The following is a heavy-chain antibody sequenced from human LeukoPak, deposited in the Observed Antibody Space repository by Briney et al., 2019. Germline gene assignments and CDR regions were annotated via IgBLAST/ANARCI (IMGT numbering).Heavy chain of an antibody. D-gene: IGHD6-19*01. Sequence: PSETLSLTCTVSGGSISSGGHSWSWIRQPPGKGLEWIGEINHSGSTNYNPSLKSRVTISVDTSKNQFSLKLSSVTAADTAVYYCARGRVKSSGWYEVDYWGQGTLVTVSS. V-gene: IGHV4-39*07. CDR3: ARGRVKSSGWYEVDY. J-gene: IGHJ4*02. CDR1: GGSISSGGHS. CDR2: INHSGST.